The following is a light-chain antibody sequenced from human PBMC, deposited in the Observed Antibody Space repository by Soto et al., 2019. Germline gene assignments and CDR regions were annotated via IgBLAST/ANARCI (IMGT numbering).Light chain of an antibody. J-gene: IGLJ1*01. CDR2: EVS. V-gene: IGLV2-8*01. CDR1: SSDVGGYNY. Sequence: QSVLTQPPSASGSPGQSVTISCTGTSSDVGGYNYVSWYQQHPGKAPKLMIYEVSKRPSGVPDRFSGSKSGNTASLTVSGLQAEDEADYYCSSYAGSNNPYVFGTGNKVTVL. CDR3: SSYAGSNNPYV.